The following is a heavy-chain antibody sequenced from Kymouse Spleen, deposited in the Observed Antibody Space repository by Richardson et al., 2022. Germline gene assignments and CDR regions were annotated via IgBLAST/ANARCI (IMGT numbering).Heavy chain of an antibody. J-gene: IGHJ6*02. CDR2: ISGSGGST. D-gene: IGHD6-19*01. CDR1: GFTFSSYA. V-gene: IGHV3-23*04. CDR3: AKDHDSSGWYYYYYGMDV. Sequence: EVQLVESGGGLVQPGGSLRLSCAASGFTFSSYAMSWVRQAPGKGLEWVSAISGSGGSTYYADSVKGRFTISRDNSKNTLYLQMNSLRAEDTAVYYCAKDHDSSGWYYYYYGMDVWGQGTTVTVSS.